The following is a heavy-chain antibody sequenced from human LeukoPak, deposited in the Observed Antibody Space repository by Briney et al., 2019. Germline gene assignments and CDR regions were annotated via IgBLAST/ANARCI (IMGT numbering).Heavy chain of an antibody. CDR3: ARDPAPPRPPFDY. V-gene: IGHV3-48*04. CDR1: GFTFSSYS. J-gene: IGHJ4*02. Sequence: GGSLRLSCAASGFTFSSYSMKWVRQAPGKGLEWVSYISSSSSTIYYADSVKGRFTISRDNAKNSLYLQMNSLRAEDTAVYYCARDPAPPRPPFDYWGQGTLVTVSS. CDR2: ISSSSSTI.